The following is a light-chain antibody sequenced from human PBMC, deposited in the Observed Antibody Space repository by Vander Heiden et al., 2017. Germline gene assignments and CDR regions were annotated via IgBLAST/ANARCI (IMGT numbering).Light chain of an antibody. Sequence: DIVMTQSPDSLAVSLGERATINCKSSQSILHSSDNKDYLAWYQQKPGQPPKLLISWASTRESGVPDRFSGSGSGTDFTLTISSLQAEDVAVYYCQQYHDTRTFGQGTKVEIK. CDR3: QQYHDTRT. CDR1: QSILHSSDNKDY. J-gene: IGKJ1*01. V-gene: IGKV4-1*01. CDR2: WAS.